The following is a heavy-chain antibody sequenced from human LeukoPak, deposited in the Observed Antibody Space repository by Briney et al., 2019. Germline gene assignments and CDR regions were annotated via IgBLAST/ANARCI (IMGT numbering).Heavy chain of an antibody. CDR1: GGSISRSSYY. CDR3: ATFTGEIRY. Sequence: SETLSLTCTVSGGSISRSSYYWGWIRQPPGKGLEWIGSIYYSGSTYYNPSLKSRVTISVDTSKNQFSLKLSSVTAADTAVYYCATFTGEIRYWGQGTLVTVSS. J-gene: IGHJ4*02. V-gene: IGHV4-39*01. D-gene: IGHD3-16*01. CDR2: IYYSGST.